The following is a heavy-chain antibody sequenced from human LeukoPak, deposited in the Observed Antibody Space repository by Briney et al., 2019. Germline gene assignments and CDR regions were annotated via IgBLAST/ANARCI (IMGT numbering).Heavy chain of an antibody. CDR2: IYYSGST. CDR3: ARTLRSSGYYFDY. D-gene: IGHD3-3*01. V-gene: IGHV4-61*01. J-gene: IGHJ4*02. CDR1: GGSISSSSYY. Sequence: SETLFLTCTVSGGSISSSSYYWSWIRQPPGKGLEWIGYIYYSGSTNYNPSLKSRVTISVDTSKNQFSLKLSSVTAADTAVYYCARTLRSSGYYFDYWGQGTLVTVSS.